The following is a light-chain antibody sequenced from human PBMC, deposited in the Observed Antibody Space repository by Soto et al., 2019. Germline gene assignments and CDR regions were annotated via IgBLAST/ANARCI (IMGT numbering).Light chain of an antibody. J-gene: IGKJ3*01. CDR3: QKYSSVPV. CDR2: AAS. CDR1: QGSRNF. Sequence: DIQMTQSPTSLSASVGDRVTITCRASQGSRNFVAWYQQKPGKAPKLLIYAASTLQSGVPSRFSGSGSGTDFTLTISSLQPEDVATYACQKYSSVPVFGPGTKAEIK. V-gene: IGKV1-27*01.